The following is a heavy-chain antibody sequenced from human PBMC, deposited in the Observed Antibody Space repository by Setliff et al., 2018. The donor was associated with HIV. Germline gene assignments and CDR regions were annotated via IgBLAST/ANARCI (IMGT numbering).Heavy chain of an antibody. Sequence: SVKVSCKASGGTFSRYPVSWVRQAPGQGLEWMGWIIPIFGTANYPENFQGRVTITADESSSTAYMDLSSLRSEDTAVYYCARDKTPSYYNFWSGPGAFDIWGQGTMVTVSS. J-gene: IGHJ3*02. CDR2: IIPIFGTA. CDR1: GGTFSRYP. V-gene: IGHV1-69*13. CDR3: ARDKTPSYYNFWSGPGAFDI. D-gene: IGHD3-3*01.